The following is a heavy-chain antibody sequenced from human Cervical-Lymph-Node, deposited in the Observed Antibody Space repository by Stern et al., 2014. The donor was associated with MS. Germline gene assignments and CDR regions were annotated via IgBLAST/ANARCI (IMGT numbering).Heavy chain of an antibody. CDR2: IYYSGST. CDR3: ARHELWDRNFDY. J-gene: IGHJ4*02. D-gene: IGHD3-16*01. CDR1: GGSISSYY. Sequence: QVQLQESGPGLVKPSETLSLTCTVSGGSISSYYWSWIRQPPGKGLEWIGYIYYSGSTNYNPPLKGRVTISVEPPKNQFSLKLPFVTAADTAVYYCARHELWDRNFDYWGQGTLVTVSS. V-gene: IGHV4-59*08.